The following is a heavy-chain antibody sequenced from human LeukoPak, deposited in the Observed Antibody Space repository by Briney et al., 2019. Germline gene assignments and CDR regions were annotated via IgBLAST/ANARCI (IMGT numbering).Heavy chain of an antibody. V-gene: IGHV3-21*01. CDR2: ISSSSYI. Sequence: PGGSLRLSCAASGFTFSSYSMNWVRQAPGKGLEWVSSISSSSYIYYADSVKGRFTISRDNAKNSLYLQMNSLRAEDTAVYYCARDKKRYSSGRYFDAFDIWGQGTMVTVSS. CDR1: GFTFSSYS. J-gene: IGHJ3*02. D-gene: IGHD6-19*01. CDR3: ARDKKRYSSGRYFDAFDI.